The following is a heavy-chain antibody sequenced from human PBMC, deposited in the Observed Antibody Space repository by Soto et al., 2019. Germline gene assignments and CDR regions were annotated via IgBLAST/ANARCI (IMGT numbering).Heavy chain of an antibody. D-gene: IGHD2-8*01. CDR3: ARGGNGVSNWFDP. V-gene: IGHV1-69*13. CDR2: IIPIFGTA. Sequence: GASVKVSCKASGGTFSGYAISWVRQAPGQGLEWMGGIIPIFGTANYAQKFQGRVTITADESTSTAYMELSSLRSEDTAVYYCARGGNGVSNWFDPWGQGTLVTVSS. J-gene: IGHJ5*02. CDR1: GGTFSGYA.